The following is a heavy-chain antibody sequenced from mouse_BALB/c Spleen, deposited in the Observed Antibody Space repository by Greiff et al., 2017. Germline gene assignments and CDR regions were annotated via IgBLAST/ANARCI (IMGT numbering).Heavy chain of an antibody. D-gene: IGHD1-1*01. CDR1: GYTFTSYT. J-gene: IGHJ1*01. CDR3: ARPDYYGSSYWYFDV. Sequence: VMLVESAAELARPGASVKMSCKASGYTFTSYTMHWVKQRPGQGLEWIGYINPSSGYTEYNQKFKDKTTLTADKSSSTAYMQLSSLTSEDSAVYYCARPDYYGSSYWYFDVWGAGTTVTVSS. CDR2: INPSSGYT. V-gene: IGHV1-4*02.